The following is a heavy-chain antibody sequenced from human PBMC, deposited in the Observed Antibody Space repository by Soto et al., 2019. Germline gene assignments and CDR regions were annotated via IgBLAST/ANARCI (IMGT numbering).Heavy chain of an antibody. D-gene: IGHD4-17*01. J-gene: IGHJ5*02. CDR2: IYYSGTT. V-gene: IGHV4-39*01. CDR1: GGSINSGAYY. CDR3: ARQNTGHNWFGP. Sequence: SETLSLTCTVAGGSINSGAYYWGWISQSPGKGLEWIGSIYYSGTTYYNPSLESRVTMSVDTSKNQFSLKLSSVTAADTTVYYCARQNTGHNWFGPWGQGTLVTVSS.